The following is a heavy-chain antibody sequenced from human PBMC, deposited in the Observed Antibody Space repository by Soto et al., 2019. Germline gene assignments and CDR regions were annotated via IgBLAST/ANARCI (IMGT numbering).Heavy chain of an antibody. Sequence: GGSLRLSCAASGFTFSSYAMHWVRQAPGKGLEWVAVISYDGSNKYYADSVKGRFTISRDNSKNTLYLQMNSLRAEDTAVYYCARDRSAVEEIQLWIQYKWFDPWGQGTLVTVSS. CDR3: ARDRSAVEEIQLWIQYKWFDP. CDR2: ISYDGSNK. V-gene: IGHV3-30-3*01. CDR1: GFTFSSYA. D-gene: IGHD5-18*01. J-gene: IGHJ5*02.